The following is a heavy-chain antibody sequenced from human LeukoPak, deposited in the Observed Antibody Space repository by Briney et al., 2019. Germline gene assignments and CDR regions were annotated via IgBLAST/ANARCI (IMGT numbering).Heavy chain of an antibody. D-gene: IGHD2-15*01. CDR2: ISYDGSKE. J-gene: IGHJ5*02. CDR1: GFTFSTYG. CDR3: ATGFRGGGGCYEGGNWFDP. Sequence: GGSLRLSCAASGFTFSTYGMHWVRQAPGKGLEWVALISYDGSKEYYGDSVKGRFTISRDNSKNTLYLQMNSLRAEDTAVYYCATGFRGGGGCYEGGNWFDPWGQGTLVTVSS. V-gene: IGHV3-30*03.